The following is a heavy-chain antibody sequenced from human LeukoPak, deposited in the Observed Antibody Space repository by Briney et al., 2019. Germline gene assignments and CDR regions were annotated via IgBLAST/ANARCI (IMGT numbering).Heavy chain of an antibody. D-gene: IGHD3-10*01. V-gene: IGHV3-13*01. CDR3: ARDRFGERTFEK. CDR1: GFAFSSFD. Sequence: PGGSLRLSCAASGFAFSSFDMLWVRQSPRKGLEWVARILTNGDTDYGASVEGRFTISRENAKSYVNLQMNSLRDGDTAGYYCARDRFGERTFEKWGQGTMVTVSS. CDR2: ILTNGDT. J-gene: IGHJ3*02.